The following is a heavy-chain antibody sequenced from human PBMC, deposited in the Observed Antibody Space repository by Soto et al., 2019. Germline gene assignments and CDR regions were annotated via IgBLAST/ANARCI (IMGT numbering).Heavy chain of an antibody. V-gene: IGHV3-30*18. Sequence: QVQLVESGGGAVQPGESLRLSCVASGFDFTYYAMHWVRQAPGKGLESVAVMSSDGSKIHHTDSVKGRFTSSRDNSKNTLYLQMNGLRKEDTAVYVCAKDEGVGGTLGLFDYWGQGTLVSVSS. CDR1: GFDFTYYA. D-gene: IGHD1-26*01. CDR3: AKDEGVGGTLGLFDY. CDR2: MSSDGSKI. J-gene: IGHJ4*02.